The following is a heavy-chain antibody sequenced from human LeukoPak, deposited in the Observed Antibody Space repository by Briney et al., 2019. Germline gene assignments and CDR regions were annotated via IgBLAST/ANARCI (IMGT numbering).Heavy chain of an antibody. J-gene: IGHJ4*02. CDR1: GFIFSSYS. D-gene: IGHD2-15*01. CDR3: AKGPGYCSGGSCYYVDY. CDR2: ISSSSTTI. V-gene: IGHV3-48*01. Sequence: GGSLRLSCAASGFIFSSYSMNWVRQAPGKGLEWVSYISSSSTTIYYADSVKGRFTISRDNSKNTLYLQMNSLRAEDTAVYYCAKGPGYCSGGSCYYVDYWGQGTLVTVSS.